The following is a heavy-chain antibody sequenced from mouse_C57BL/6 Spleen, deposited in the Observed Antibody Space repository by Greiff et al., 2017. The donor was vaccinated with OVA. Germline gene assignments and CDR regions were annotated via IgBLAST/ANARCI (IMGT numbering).Heavy chain of an antibody. CDR2: IHPNSGST. CDR1: GYTFTSYW. Sequence: QVQLKQPGAELVKPGASVKLSCKASGYTFTSYWMHWVKQRPGQGLEWIGMIHPNSGSTNYNEKFKSKATLTVDKSSSTAYMQLSSLTSEDSAVYYCARMGGNPFAYWGQGTLVTVSA. CDR3: ARMGGNPFAY. V-gene: IGHV1-64*01. D-gene: IGHD2-1*01. J-gene: IGHJ3*01.